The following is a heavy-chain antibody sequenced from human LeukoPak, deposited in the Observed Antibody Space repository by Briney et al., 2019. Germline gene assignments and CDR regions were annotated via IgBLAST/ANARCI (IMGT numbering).Heavy chain of an antibody. V-gene: IGHV1-69*05. CDR2: IIPIFGTA. Sequence: GASVKVSCKASGGTFSSYAISWVRQAPGQGLEWMGRIIPIFGTANYAQKFQGRVTITTDESTSTAYMELSGLRSEDTAVYYCARDRSDYEIDYWGQGTLVTVSS. CDR1: GGTFSSYA. CDR3: ARDRSDYEIDY. D-gene: IGHD5-12*01. J-gene: IGHJ4*02.